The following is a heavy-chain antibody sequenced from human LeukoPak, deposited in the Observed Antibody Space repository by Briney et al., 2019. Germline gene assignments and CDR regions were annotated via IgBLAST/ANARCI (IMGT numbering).Heavy chain of an antibody. D-gene: IGHD3-3*01. V-gene: IGHV3-23*01. CDR3: AKDMEFLEWLFPYYFDY. J-gene: IGHJ4*02. CDR1: GFTFRNYA. Sequence: GGSLRLSCAASGFTFRNYAMSWVRQAPGKGLEWVSAISGSGGSTYYTDSVKGRFTFSRDNSKNTLYLQMNSLRAEDTAVYYCAKDMEFLEWLFPYYFDYWGQGTLVTVSS. CDR2: ISGSGGST.